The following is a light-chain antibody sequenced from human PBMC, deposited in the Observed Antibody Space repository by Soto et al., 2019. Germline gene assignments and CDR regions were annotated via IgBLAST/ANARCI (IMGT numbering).Light chain of an antibody. J-gene: IGLJ3*02. CDR3: TSYAGSNNLV. V-gene: IGLV2-8*01. CDR1: SSDIGGYNY. Sequence: ALAQPPSASGSPGQSVTISCTGTSSDIGGYNYVSWYQQHPGKAPKLIIYEVSKRPSGVPDRFSGSKSGNTASLTVSGLQAEDEADYYCTSYAGSNNLVFAGGTKVTVL. CDR2: EVS.